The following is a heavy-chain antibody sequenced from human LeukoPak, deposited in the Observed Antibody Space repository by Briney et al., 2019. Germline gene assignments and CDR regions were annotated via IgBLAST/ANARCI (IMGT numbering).Heavy chain of an antibody. CDR2: IKQDGSEK. J-gene: IGHJ4*02. D-gene: IGHD3-9*01. CDR3: ARVFDFDWLYFDY. CDR1: GFTFSSYW. V-gene: IGHV3-7*03. Sequence: PGGSLRLSCAASGFTFSSYWMSWVRQAPGKGLEWVANIKQDGSEKYYVDSVKGRFTISRDSAKNSLYLQMNSLRAEDTAVYYCARVFDFDWLYFDYWGQGTLVTVSS.